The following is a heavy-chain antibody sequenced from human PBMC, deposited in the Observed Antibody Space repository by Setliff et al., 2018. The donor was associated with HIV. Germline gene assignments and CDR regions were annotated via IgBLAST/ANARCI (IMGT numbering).Heavy chain of an antibody. V-gene: IGHV4-34*01. CDR2: INHNGST. J-gene: IGHJ4*02. CDR1: GGSFSGYY. Sequence: SETLSLTCAVSGGSFSGYYWSWIRQPPGKGLEWIGEINHNGSTNCNPSFKSRVTISVDTSKNQFSLKLRSVTAADTAVYYCASDISPDDGYNRLHYFDYWGQGTLVTVSS. D-gene: IGHD5-12*01. CDR3: ASDISPDDGYNRLHYFDY.